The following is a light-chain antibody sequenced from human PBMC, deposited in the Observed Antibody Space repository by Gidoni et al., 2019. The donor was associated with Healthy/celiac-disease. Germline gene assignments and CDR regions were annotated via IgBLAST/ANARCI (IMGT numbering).Light chain of an antibody. Sequence: EIVLTQSPTTLSLSTGERATFSSSASQSVSSYLAWYQQKPGQAPRLLIYDASNRATGIPARFSGSGSGTDFTITSSSREHEDFAVYYCQQRSNWTRCSFGQXTKLEIK. CDR3: QQRSNWTRCS. V-gene: IGKV3-11*01. CDR1: QSVSSY. CDR2: DAS. J-gene: IGKJ2*04.